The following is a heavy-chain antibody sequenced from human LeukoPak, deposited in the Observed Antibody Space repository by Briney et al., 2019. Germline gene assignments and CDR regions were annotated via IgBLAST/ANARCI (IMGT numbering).Heavy chain of an antibody. J-gene: IGHJ4*02. CDR2: IYYSGST. CDR1: GGSIRSYY. V-gene: IGHV4-59*01. Sequence: SETLSLTCTVSGGSIRSYYWSWIRQPPGKGLEWIGYIYYSGSTNYNPSLKSRVTISVDTSKNQFSLKLSSVTAADTAVYYCARGRSSSDYWGQGTLVTVSS. CDR3: ARGRSSSDY. D-gene: IGHD6-6*01.